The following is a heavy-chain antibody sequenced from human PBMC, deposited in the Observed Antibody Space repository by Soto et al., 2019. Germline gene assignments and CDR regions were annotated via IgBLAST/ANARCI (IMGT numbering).Heavy chain of an antibody. Sequence: ASVKVSCKASGYTFTHFYITWVRQAPGQGLEWMGAISPHNFNTNYAQKFRGRVTLTTEKSTNTAYMDLRSLTSDDTAVYYCARDEGGYDILTGYYKAHNFDYWGQGVPVTVSS. CDR3: ARDEGGYDILTGYYKAHNFDY. D-gene: IGHD3-9*01. V-gene: IGHV1-18*01. CDR2: ISPHNFNT. CDR1: GYTFTHFY. J-gene: IGHJ4*02.